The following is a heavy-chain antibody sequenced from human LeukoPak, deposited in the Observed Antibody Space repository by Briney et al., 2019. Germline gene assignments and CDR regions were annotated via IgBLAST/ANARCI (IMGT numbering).Heavy chain of an antibody. J-gene: IGHJ4*02. V-gene: IGHV4-38-2*02. D-gene: IGHD6-19*01. Sequence: SETLSLTCTISGYPISSGYYWGWIRQPPGKGLEWIGSIYHSGSTYYNPSLKSRVTISLDTSENQFSLKLSSVTAADTAVYYCARDLYSRGWGYFDYWGQGTLVTVSS. CDR2: IYHSGST. CDR1: GYPISSGYY. CDR3: ARDLYSRGWGYFDY.